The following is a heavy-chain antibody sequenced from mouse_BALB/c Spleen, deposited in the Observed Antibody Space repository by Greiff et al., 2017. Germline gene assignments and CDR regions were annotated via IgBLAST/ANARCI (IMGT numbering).Heavy chain of an antibody. Sequence: VQLVESGAELARPGASVKMSCKASGYTFTSYTMHWVKQRPGQGLEWIGYINPSSGYTNYNQKFKDKATLTADKSSSTAYMQLSSLTSEDSAVYYCAKYGNYPYYAMDYWGQGTSVTVSS. D-gene: IGHD2-1*01. CDR2: INPSSGYT. J-gene: IGHJ4*01. CDR1: GYTFTSYT. V-gene: IGHV1-4*01. CDR3: AKYGNYPYYAMDY.